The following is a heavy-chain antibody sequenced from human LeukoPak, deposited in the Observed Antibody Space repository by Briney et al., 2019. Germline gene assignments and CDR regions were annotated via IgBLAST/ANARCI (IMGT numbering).Heavy chain of an antibody. Sequence: PGGSLRLSCAASGFTVSSYGMHWVRQAPGKGLEWVAVISYDGRNKHYPDSVKGRFTISRDISTDTLWLQMDSLRTEDTAVYYCAKGPLRGTAAAIDYWGQGTLVTVSS. D-gene: IGHD2-2*01. V-gene: IGHV3-30*18. CDR3: AKGPLRGTAAAIDY. J-gene: IGHJ4*02. CDR2: ISYDGRNK. CDR1: GFTVSSYG.